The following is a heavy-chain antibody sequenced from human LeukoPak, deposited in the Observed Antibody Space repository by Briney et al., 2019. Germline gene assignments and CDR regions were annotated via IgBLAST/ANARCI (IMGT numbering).Heavy chain of an antibody. Sequence: PGGSLRLSCAASGFTFSSYSMNWVRQAPGKGLEWVSSISISSSYIYYADSVKGRFTISRDNAKNSLYLQMNSLRAEDTAVYYCARSHRDCSSTSCYRRNPVLNSKTKKENEYYFDYWGQGTLVTVSS. CDR3: ARSHRDCSSTSCYRRNPVLNSKTKKENEYYFDY. D-gene: IGHD2-2*01. CDR1: GFTFSSYS. V-gene: IGHV3-21*01. CDR2: ISISSSYI. J-gene: IGHJ4*02.